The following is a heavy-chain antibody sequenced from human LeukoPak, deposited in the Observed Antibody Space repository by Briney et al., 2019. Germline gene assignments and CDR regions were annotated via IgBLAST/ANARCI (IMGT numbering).Heavy chain of an antibody. CDR2: ISYDGSNK. J-gene: IGHJ5*02. CDR1: GFTFSSYA. Sequence: GGSLRLSCAASGFTFSSYAMHWVRQAPGKGLEWAAVISYDGSNKYYADSVKGRFTISRDNSKNTLYLQMNSLRAEDTAVYYCARDPSHYYDSSGYWFDPWGQGTLVTVSS. CDR3: ARDPSHYYDSSGYWFDP. D-gene: IGHD3-22*01. V-gene: IGHV3-30-3*01.